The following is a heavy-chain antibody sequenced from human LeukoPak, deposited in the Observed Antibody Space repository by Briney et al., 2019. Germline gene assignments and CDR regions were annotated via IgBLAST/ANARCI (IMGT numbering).Heavy chain of an antibody. D-gene: IGHD6-13*01. V-gene: IGHV4-4*02. CDR2: IYHSGST. J-gene: IGHJ4*02. CDR1: GGSISSSNW. CDR3: ARSYIAAAGTLFDY. Sequence: SETLSLTCAVSGGSISSSNWWSWVRQPPGKGLEWIGEIYHSGSTNYNPSLKSRVTISVDKSKNQFSLKLSSVTAADTAVYYCARSYIAAAGTLFDYWGQGTLVTVSS.